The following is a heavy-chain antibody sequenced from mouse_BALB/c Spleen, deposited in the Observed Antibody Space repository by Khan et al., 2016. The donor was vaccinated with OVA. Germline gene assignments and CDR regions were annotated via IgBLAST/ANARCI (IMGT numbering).Heavy chain of an antibody. CDR3: ARIYWGDFDY. Sequence: VQLKQSGPGLVKPSQSLSLTCTVTGYSITTDYAWNWIRQFPGNKLEWMGYISYSGNTKYNPSLKSRISITRDTSKNQFFLQLKSVTTEDTARYYCARIYWGDFDYWGQGTTLTVSS. V-gene: IGHV3-2*02. D-gene: IGHD1-1*01. J-gene: IGHJ2*01. CDR2: ISYSGNT. CDR1: GYSITTDYA.